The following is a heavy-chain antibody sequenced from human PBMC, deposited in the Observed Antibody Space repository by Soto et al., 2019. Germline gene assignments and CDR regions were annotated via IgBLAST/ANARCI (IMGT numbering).Heavy chain of an antibody. CDR3: ARDRDSSGYYYTTVDY. Sequence: GGSLRLSCEASGFTFTTCWMTWVRQAPGKGLEWVANINKDGSEKFYVDSVKGRFTISRDNAKNSLFLQMNSLRAEDTAVYYCARDRDSSGYYYTTVDYWGQGTQVTVSS. CDR2: INKDGSEK. CDR1: GFTFTTCW. V-gene: IGHV3-7*03. D-gene: IGHD3-22*01. J-gene: IGHJ4*02.